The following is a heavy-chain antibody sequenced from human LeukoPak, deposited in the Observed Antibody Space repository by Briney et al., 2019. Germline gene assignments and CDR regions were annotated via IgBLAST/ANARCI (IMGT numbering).Heavy chain of an antibody. CDR1: GFTFCSYS. D-gene: IGHD2-2*01. J-gene: IGHJ3*02. CDR3: AGVEVPAAPTRPHAPPSYGDAFDI. CDR2: ISSSSSTI. Sequence: AGVSLRLSCAASGFTFCSYSMNWVRQAPGKGLEWVSYISSSSSTIYYADSVMGRFTISRDNAKNSLYLQMNSLRAEDTAVYYCAGVEVPAAPTRPHAPPSYGDAFDIWGQGTMVTVSS. V-gene: IGHV3-48*01.